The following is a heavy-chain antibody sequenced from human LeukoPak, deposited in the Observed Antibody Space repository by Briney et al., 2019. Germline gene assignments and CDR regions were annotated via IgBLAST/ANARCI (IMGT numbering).Heavy chain of an antibody. CDR3: ARDRRIFRSPFTVTTLAAFDI. J-gene: IGHJ3*02. Sequence: PSETLSLTCTVSGGSISSYYWSWIRQPAGKGLEWIGRIYTSGSTNYNPSLKRRVTMSVDTSKNQFSLKLSSVTAADTAVYYCARDRRIFRSPFTVTTLAAFDIWGQGTMVTVSS. D-gene: IGHD4-11*01. V-gene: IGHV4-4*07. CDR1: GGSISSYY. CDR2: IYTSGST.